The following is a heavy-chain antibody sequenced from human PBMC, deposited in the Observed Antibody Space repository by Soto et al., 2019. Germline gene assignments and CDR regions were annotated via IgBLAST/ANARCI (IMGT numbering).Heavy chain of an antibody. Sequence: GAAVKVSCKASGFTFTSSAMQWVRQARGQRLEWIGWIVVGSGNTNYAQKFQERVTITRDMSTSTAYMELSSLRSEDTAVYYCAADRYSSRWYRTRYYSGMHVWGQVPTVTVS. J-gene: IGHJ6*02. V-gene: IGHV1-58*02. D-gene: IGHD6-13*01. CDR2: IVVGSGNT. CDR3: AADRYSSRWYRTRYYSGMHV. CDR1: GFTFTSSA.